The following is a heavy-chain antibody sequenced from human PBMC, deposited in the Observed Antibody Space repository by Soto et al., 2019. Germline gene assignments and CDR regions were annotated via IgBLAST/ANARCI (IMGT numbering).Heavy chain of an antibody. Sequence: GESLKISCKGSGYSFTNYWISWVRQMPGKGLEWMGRIDPSDSDTNYSPSFQGHVTISADKSISTAYLQWSSLKASDTAMYYCASPVNYYGMDVWGQGTTVTVSS. CDR2: IDPSDSDT. CDR1: GYSFTNYW. J-gene: IGHJ6*02. D-gene: IGHD3-22*01. CDR3: ASPVNYYGMDV. V-gene: IGHV5-10-1*01.